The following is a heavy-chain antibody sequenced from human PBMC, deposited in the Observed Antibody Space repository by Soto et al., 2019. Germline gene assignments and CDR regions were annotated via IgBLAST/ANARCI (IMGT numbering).Heavy chain of an antibody. CDR2: ISGSGDST. J-gene: IGHJ4*02. V-gene: IGHV3-23*01. CDR1: GFTFSSYA. CDR3: AKEILGYCSSGSCRIDY. Sequence: PGGSLRLSCAASGFTFSSYAMSWVRQAPGKGLEWVSTISGSGDSTYYADSVRGRFTISRDNSKNTLYLQMNSLRAEDTAVYYCAKEILGYCSSGSCRIDYWGQGTLVTVSS. D-gene: IGHD2-15*01.